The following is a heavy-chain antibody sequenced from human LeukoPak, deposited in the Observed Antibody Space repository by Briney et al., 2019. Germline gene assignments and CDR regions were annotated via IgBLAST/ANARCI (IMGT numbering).Heavy chain of an antibody. V-gene: IGHV1-18*01. CDR2: ISAYNGNT. J-gene: IGHJ4*02. Sequence: ASVKVSCKASGYTFTSYGISWVRQAPGQGLEWMGWISAYNGNTNYAQKLQGRVTMTTDTSTSTAYMELRSLRSDDTAVYYCARDDLGKYYDILTGLDYWGQGTLVTVSS. CDR1: GYTFTSYG. CDR3: ARDDLGKYYDILTGLDY. D-gene: IGHD3-9*01.